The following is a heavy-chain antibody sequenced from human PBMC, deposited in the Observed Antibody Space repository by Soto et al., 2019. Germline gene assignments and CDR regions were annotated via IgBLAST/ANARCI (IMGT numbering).Heavy chain of an antibody. CDR1: GYTFTSYA. CDR3: GRQFRVSVGVRAQASYFAY. D-gene: IGHD3-3*01. Sequence: VQLVQSGAEVKKPGASVKVSCKASGYTFTSYAMHWVRQAPGQRLEWMGWINAGNGNTKYSQKFQGRVIITRDTSASTAYMELSSLRSEDTAVYYCGRQFRVSVGVRAQASYFAYWGQGTLVTVSS. J-gene: IGHJ4*02. CDR2: INAGNGNT. V-gene: IGHV1-3*01.